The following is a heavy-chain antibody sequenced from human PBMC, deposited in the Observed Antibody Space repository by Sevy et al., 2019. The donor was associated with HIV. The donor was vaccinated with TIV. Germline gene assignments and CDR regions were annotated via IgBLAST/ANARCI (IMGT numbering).Heavy chain of an antibody. V-gene: IGHV3-11*06. Sequence: GGSLRLSCAASGFTFSDYYMSRIRQAPGKGLEWVSYISSSSSYTNYADSVKGRFTISRDNAKNSLYLQMNSLRAEDTAVYYCARELAYMGWFDPWGQGTLVTVSS. CDR1: GFTFSDYY. CDR2: ISSSSSYT. J-gene: IGHJ5*02. D-gene: IGHD1-20*01. CDR3: ARELAYMGWFDP.